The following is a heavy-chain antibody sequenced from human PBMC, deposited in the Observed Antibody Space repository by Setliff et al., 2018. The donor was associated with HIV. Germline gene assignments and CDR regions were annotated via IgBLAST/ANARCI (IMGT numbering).Heavy chain of an antibody. J-gene: IGHJ3*02. D-gene: IGHD6-13*01. V-gene: IGHV4-34*01. CDR3: ASDYSSRHDAFDI. CDR1: GGPFSGYY. Sequence: SETLSLTCAVYGGPFSGYYWSWIRQSPGKGLEWIGQINHGGSTNYSPSLKSRVTMSIDTSKNQFSLRLSSVTAADTAVYYCASDYSSRHDAFDIWGQGTVVTVSS. CDR2: INHGGST.